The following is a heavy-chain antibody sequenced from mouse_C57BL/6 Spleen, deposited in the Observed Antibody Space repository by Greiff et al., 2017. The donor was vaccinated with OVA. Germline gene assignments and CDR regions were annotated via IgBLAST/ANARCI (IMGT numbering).Heavy chain of an antibody. V-gene: IGHV3-6*01. CDR1: GYSITSGYS. CDR2: ISYDGSN. D-gene: IGHD2-4*01. Sequence: VQLKESGPGLVKPSQSLSLTCSVTGYSITSGYSWNWIRQFPGNTLEWMGYISYDGSNNYNPSLKNRISITRDTSKNQFFLKLNSVTTEDTATYYCARGYYDYDGYAMDYWGQGTSVTVSS. J-gene: IGHJ4*01. CDR3: ARGYYDYDGYAMDY.